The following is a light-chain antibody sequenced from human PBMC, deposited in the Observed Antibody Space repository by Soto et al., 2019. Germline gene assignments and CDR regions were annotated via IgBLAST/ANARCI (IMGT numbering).Light chain of an antibody. J-gene: IGKJ4*01. CDR1: QDIKHY. CDR3: QQYDNLPLT. Sequence: DIQMTQSPSSLSASVGDRGTITCQASQDIKHYLNWYKQKSGKAPKLLIYDASDLETGVPSRFSGSGSGTDFTFTINSLQPEDIATYYCQQYDNLPLTFGGGTKVEIK. V-gene: IGKV1-33*01. CDR2: DAS.